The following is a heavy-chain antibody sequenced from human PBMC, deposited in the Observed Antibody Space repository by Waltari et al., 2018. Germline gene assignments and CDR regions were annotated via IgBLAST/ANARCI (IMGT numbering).Heavy chain of an antibody. V-gene: IGHV4-59*01. CDR2: IYYSGST. CDR3: AIEKMGATSYFDY. J-gene: IGHJ4*02. CDR1: GGSISSYY. D-gene: IGHD1-26*01. Sequence: QVQLQESGPGLVKPSETLSLTCTVSGGSISSYYWSWIRQPPGKGLEWIGYIYYSGSTNYNPSLKSRVTISVDTSKNQFSLKLSSVTAADTAVYYCAIEKMGATSYFDYWGQGTLVTVSS.